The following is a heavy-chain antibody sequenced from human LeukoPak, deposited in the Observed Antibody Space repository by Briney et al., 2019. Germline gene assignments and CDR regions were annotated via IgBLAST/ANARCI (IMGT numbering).Heavy chain of an antibody. CDR1: GLTFSSYL. J-gene: IGHJ4*02. CDR3: RGAVGGPFDY. CDR2: INSDGSST. Sequence: GGSLRLSCAASGLTFSSYLMHWVRQAPGKGLVWVSRINSDGSSTRYADSVKGRFTVSRDNAKNTLYLQMNSLRPEDAAVYYCRGAVGGPFDYWGQGTLVTVSS. V-gene: IGHV3-74*01. D-gene: IGHD6-19*01.